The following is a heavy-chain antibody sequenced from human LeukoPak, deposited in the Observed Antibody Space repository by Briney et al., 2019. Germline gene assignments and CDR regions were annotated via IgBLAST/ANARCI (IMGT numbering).Heavy chain of an antibody. CDR2: ISPNSGGT. J-gene: IGHJ4*02. Sequence: ASVKVSCKASGYTFTGYYMHWVRQAPGQGLEWMGWISPNSGGTNYAQKFQGRVTMTRDTSISTAYMELSRLRSDDTAVYYCARVRRPPQCSGGSCYVPYYFDYWGQGTLVTVSS. CDR1: GYTFTGYY. V-gene: IGHV1-2*02. D-gene: IGHD2-15*01. CDR3: ARVRRPPQCSGGSCYVPYYFDY.